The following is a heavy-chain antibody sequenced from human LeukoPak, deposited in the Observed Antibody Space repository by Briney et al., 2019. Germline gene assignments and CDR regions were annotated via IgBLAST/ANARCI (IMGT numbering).Heavy chain of an antibody. D-gene: IGHD3-9*01. Sequence: ASVKVSCKASGDTFSSYAISWVRQAPGQGLEWMGGIIPILGTANYAQKFQGRVTMTTDESTSTAYMELSSLRSEDTAVYYCARAVAYYDTSPPYFDPWGQGTLVTVSS. CDR1: GDTFSSYA. CDR3: ARAVAYYDTSPPYFDP. J-gene: IGHJ5*02. CDR2: IIPILGTA. V-gene: IGHV1-69*05.